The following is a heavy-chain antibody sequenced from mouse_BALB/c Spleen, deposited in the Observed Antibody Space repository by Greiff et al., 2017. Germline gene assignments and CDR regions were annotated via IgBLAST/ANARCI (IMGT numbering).Heavy chain of an antibody. J-gene: IGHJ3*01. D-gene: IGHD2-1*01. Sequence: QVQLQQSGAELMKPGASVKISCKATGYTFSSYWIEWVKQRPGHGLEWIGEILPGSGSTNYNEKFKGKATFTADTSSNTAYMQLSSLTSEDSAVYDCARAGGGNYVWFAYWGQGTLVTVSA. CDR1: GYTFSSYW. CDR2: ILPGSGST. V-gene: IGHV1-9*01. CDR3: ARAGGGNYVWFAY.